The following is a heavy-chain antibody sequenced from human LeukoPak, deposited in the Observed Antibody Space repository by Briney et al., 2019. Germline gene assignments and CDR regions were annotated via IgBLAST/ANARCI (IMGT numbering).Heavy chain of an antibody. J-gene: IGHJ4*02. CDR2: IYSGGST. CDR3: AKAARFSPMAPLDY. D-gene: IGHD3-10*01. CDR1: GFTVSSNY. Sequence: GSLRLSCAASGFTVSSNYMSWVRQAPGKGLEWVSVIYSGGSTYYADSVKGRFTISRDNSKNTLYLQMNSLRVEDTAVYYCAKAARFSPMAPLDYWGQGTLVTVSS. V-gene: IGHV3-53*01.